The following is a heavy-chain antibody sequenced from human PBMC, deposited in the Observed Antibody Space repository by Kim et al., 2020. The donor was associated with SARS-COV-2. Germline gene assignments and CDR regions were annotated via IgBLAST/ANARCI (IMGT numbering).Heavy chain of an antibody. CDR3: ARGMVRGVIG. Sequence: SETLSLTCAVYGGSFSGYYWSWIRQPPGKGLEWIGEINHSGSTNYNPSLKSRVTISVDTSKNQFSLKLSSVTAADTAVYYCARGMVRGVIGWGQGTLVTV. D-gene: IGHD3-10*01. V-gene: IGHV4-34*01. CDR2: INHSGST. J-gene: IGHJ4*02. CDR1: GGSFSGYY.